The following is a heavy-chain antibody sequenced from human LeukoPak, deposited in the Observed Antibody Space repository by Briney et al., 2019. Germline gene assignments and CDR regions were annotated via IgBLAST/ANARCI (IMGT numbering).Heavy chain of an antibody. J-gene: IGHJ1*01. V-gene: IGHV4-39*07. Sequence: SETLSLTCTVSGGSISSSSYYWGWIRQPPGKGLEWIGSIYYSGSTYYNPSLKSRVTISVDTSKNQFSLKLSSVTAADTAVYYCARSGWYIVYFQHWGQGTLVTVSS. CDR3: ARSGWYIVYFQH. D-gene: IGHD6-19*01. CDR1: GGSISSSSYY. CDR2: IYYSGST.